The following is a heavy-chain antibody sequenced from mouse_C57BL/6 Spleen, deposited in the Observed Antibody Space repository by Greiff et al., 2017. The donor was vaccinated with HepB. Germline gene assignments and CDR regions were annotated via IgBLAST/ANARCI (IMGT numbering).Heavy chain of an antibody. J-gene: IGHJ1*03. Sequence: QVQLQQSGAELVKPGASVKISCKASGYAFSSYWMNWVKQRPGKGLEWIGQIYPGDGDTNYNGKFKGKATLTADKSSSTAYMQLSSLTSEDSAVYFCARSEDFLLGGYFDVWGTVTTVTVAS. V-gene: IGHV1-80*01. CDR2: IYPGDGDT. D-gene: IGHD1-1*01. CDR1: GYAFSSYW. CDR3: ARSEDFLLGGYFDV.